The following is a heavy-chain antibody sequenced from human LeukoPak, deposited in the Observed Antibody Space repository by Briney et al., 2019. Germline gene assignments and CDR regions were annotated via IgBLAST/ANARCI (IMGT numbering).Heavy chain of an antibody. J-gene: IGHJ4*02. CDR3: ARAPRMVHFDY. CDR2: LYSGGST. CDR1: GLTVSSNN. D-gene: IGHD6-13*01. Sequence: GGSLRLSCAASGLTVSSNNMTWVRQAPGKGLEWVSVLYSGGSTYYADSVKGRFTISRDNSKNTLYLQMNSLRAEDTAVYYCARAPRMVHFDYWGQGTLVTVSS. V-gene: IGHV3-53*01.